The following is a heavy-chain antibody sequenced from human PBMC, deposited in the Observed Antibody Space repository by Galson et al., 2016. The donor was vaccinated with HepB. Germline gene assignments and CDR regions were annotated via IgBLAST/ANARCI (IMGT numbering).Heavy chain of an antibody. CDR1: GFTFSSYG. V-gene: IGHV3-30*18. D-gene: IGHD3-9*01. CDR2: ISYDGSKK. CDR3: AKNDILTGYSAFDY. J-gene: IGHJ4*02. Sequence: SLRLSCAASGFTFSSYGMNWVRQAPGKGLEWVAVISYDGSKKYYADSAKGRFTISRDNSKNTLYLQMNSLRAEDTAVYYCAKNDILTGYSAFDYWGQGTLFTVSS.